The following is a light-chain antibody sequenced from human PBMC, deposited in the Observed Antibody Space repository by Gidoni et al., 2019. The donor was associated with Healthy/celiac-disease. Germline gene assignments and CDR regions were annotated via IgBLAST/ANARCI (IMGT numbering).Light chain of an antibody. V-gene: IGKV4-1*01. CDR1: QSVLYSSNNKNY. Sequence: DIVMTQSPDSLAVSLGERSTINCKSSQSVLYSSNNKNYLAWYQQKPGQPPKLLIYGASTRESGVPDRFSGSGSGTDFTLTISSLQAEDVAVYYFQQYYSTPPWTFGQGTKVEIK. J-gene: IGKJ1*01. CDR3: QQYYSTPPWT. CDR2: GAS.